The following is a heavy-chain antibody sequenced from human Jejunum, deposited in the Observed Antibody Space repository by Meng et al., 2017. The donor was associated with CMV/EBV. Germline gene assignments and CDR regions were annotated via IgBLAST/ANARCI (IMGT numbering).Heavy chain of an antibody. CDR3: ARDCSTSSCSDY. CDR1: GYNFTDYY. J-gene: IGHJ4*02. D-gene: IGHD2-2*01. CDR2: FNPNNGDT. V-gene: IGHV1-2*06. Sequence: KACGYNFTDYYRHWVRQAPGQGLEWMGRFNPNNGDTIYAQRFQGRVTMTRVTSTSTAYMELTSLTSYDTAVYYCARDCSTSSCSDYWGQGTLVTVSS.